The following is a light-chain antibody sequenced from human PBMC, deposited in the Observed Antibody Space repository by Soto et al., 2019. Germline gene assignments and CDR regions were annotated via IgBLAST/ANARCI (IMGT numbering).Light chain of an antibody. Sequence: QSPGTLSLSPXXRATLSXXXXXXVSSSYLAWYQQQPGQAPRLLIYGASSRATGIPDRFSGSGSGTDFTLTISRLEPEDFAVYYCQQYGSSPLTFGGGTKVEIK. CDR2: GAS. CDR1: XXVSSSY. V-gene: IGKV3-20*01. CDR3: QQYGSSPLT. J-gene: IGKJ4*01.